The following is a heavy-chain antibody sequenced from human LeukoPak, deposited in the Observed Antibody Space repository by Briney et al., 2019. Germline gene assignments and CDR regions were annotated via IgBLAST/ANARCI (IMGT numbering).Heavy chain of an antibody. V-gene: IGHV1-46*01. Sequence: ASVKVSCKASGYTFTSYFMHWVRQAPGQGPEWMGIINPSGGSTSYAQKFQGRVTMTRDTSTSTVYMELSSLRSEDTAVYYCARDTRYSGYDFGAFDIWGQGTMVTVSS. D-gene: IGHD5-12*01. CDR1: GYTFTSYF. J-gene: IGHJ3*02. CDR3: ARDTRYSGYDFGAFDI. CDR2: INPSGGST.